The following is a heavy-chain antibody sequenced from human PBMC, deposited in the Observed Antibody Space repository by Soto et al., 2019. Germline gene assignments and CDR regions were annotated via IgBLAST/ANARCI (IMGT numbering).Heavy chain of an antibody. CDR1: AGTFSTYA. J-gene: IGHJ4*02. CDR2: IIPMFGAA. V-gene: IGHV1-69*12. CDR3: ASGIQLWLRRINNGYSG. D-gene: IGHD5-18*01. Sequence: QVQLVQSGAEVNKPESSVKVSCKAPAGTFSTYAISWVRQAPGQGLEWMGGIIPMFGAANYAQRFQDRVTITADESTNTVYMELSSLRSEDTAVYFCASGIQLWLRRINNGYSGWGQGTVVTVSS.